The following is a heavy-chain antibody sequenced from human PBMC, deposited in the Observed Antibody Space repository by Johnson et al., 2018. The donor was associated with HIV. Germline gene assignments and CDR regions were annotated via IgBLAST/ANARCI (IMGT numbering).Heavy chain of an antibody. CDR2: IYSGGST. CDR1: GITVSSNY. D-gene: IGHD1-26*01. J-gene: IGHJ3*02. CDR3: AREGAWEVRPGAFDI. V-gene: IGHV3-66*01. Sequence: MLLVESGGGLARPGGSLRLSCAASGITVSSNYMSWVRQAPGKGLEWVSVIYSGGSTYYADSVKGRFTISRDNSKNTLYLQMNSLRAEDTAVYYCAREGAWEVRPGAFDIWGQGTTVTVSS.